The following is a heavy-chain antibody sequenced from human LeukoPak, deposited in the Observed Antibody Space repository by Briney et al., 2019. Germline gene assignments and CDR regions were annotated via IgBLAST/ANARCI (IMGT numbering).Heavy chain of an antibody. D-gene: IGHD3-10*01. CDR3: AGGYGSARPGSRTYDY. V-gene: IGHV1-69*06. Sequence: VASVKVSCKASGGTFSSYAISWVRQAPGQGLEWMEGIIPIFGTANYAQKFQGRVTITADKSTSTAYMELSSLRSEDTAVYYCAGGYGSARPGSRTYDYWGQGTLVTVSS. J-gene: IGHJ4*02. CDR2: IIPIFGTA. CDR1: GGTFSSYA.